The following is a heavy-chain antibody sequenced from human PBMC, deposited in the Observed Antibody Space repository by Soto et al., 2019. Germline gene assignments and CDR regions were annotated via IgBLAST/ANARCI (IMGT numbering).Heavy chain of an antibody. V-gene: IGHV3-72*01. D-gene: IGHD3-16*01. Sequence: EVQLVESGGGLVQPGGSLRLSCSASGFTFSDHYMDWVRQAPGKGLEWVGRIRKRAYSYTTECAASVKDRFTISRDDSRSSVYLQMNSLKIEDTAVYYCTSSGGDRRYFDNWGQGTLVTVSS. CDR1: GFTFSDHY. CDR2: IRKRAYSYTT. J-gene: IGHJ4*02. CDR3: TSSGGDRRYFDN.